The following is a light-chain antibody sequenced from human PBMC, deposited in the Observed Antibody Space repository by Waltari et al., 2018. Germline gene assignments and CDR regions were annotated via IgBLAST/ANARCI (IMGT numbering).Light chain of an antibody. CDR1: SSDVGGYNY. V-gene: IGLV2-14*01. Sequence: QSALTQPASVSGSPGPSITISCTVTSSDVGGYNYVSWYQQHPGKAPKLMIYEVSNRPSGVSNRFSGSKSGNTASLTISGLQAEDEADYYCSSYTSSSTVVFGGGTKLTVL. CDR2: EVS. J-gene: IGLJ2*01. CDR3: SSYTSSSTVV.